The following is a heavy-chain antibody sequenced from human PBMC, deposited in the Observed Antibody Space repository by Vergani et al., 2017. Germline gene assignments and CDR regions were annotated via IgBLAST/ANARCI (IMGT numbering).Heavy chain of an antibody. CDR1: GASVNSYY. CDR3: ARSRIDGDAGSPDY. D-gene: IGHD4-17*01. Sequence: QVKLQESGPGLVKPSETLSLTCTVSGASVNSYYWSWIRQPPGKGLEWMGYVSFRGDTLYDPAVKGRMTISLNTSSNQFSLYLTSVTAADTAVYYCARSRIDGDAGSPDYWGQGTLVTVS. J-gene: IGHJ4*02. CDR2: VSFRGDT. V-gene: IGHV4-59*02.